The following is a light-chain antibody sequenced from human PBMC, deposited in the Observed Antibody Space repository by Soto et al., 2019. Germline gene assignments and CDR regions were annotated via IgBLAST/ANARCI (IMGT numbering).Light chain of an antibody. J-gene: IGKJ4*01. CDR2: DAS. CDR1: QSVSSY. CDR3: RQRRDWLS. V-gene: IGKV3-11*01. Sequence: EIVLKQSPATLSLSPGNRATLSCRASQSVSSYLAWYQQKPGQPPRLLIYDASKRATGIPARFSGSGSGTDFTLTISSLEPEDFAVYFCRQRRDWLSFGGGTKVEIK.